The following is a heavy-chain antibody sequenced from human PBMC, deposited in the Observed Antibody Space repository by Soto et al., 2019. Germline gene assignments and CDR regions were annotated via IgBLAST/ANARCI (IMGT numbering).Heavy chain of an antibody. V-gene: IGHV3-7*03. J-gene: IGHJ3*02. CDR2: IKQDGSEK. Sequence: GGSLRLSCAASGFTFSSYWMSWVRQAPGKGLEWVANIKQDGSEKYYVDSVKDRFTISRDNAKNSLYLQMNSLRAEDTAVYYCARDLTGYWYAFDIWGQGTMVTVSS. D-gene: IGHD2-8*02. CDR3: ARDLTGYWYAFDI. CDR1: GFTFSSYW.